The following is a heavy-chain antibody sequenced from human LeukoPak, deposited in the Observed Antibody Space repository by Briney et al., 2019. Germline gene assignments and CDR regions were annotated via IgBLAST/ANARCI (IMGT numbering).Heavy chain of an antibody. D-gene: IGHD2-2*01. Sequence: GASVKVSCKASGYTFTSYYMHWVRQAPGQGLEWMGIINPSGGSTSYAQKFQGRVTMTTDTSTSTAYMELRSLRSDDTAVYYCARDCSSTSCYGGHDAFDIWGQGTMVTVSS. J-gene: IGHJ3*02. CDR3: ARDCSSTSCYGGHDAFDI. CDR1: GYTFTSYY. CDR2: INPSGGST. V-gene: IGHV1-46*01.